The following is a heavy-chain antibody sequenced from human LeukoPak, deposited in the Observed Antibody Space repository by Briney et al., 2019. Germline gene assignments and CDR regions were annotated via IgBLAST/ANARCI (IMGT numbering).Heavy chain of an antibody. Sequence: PSETLSLTCSVSGHSISSGYFWAWIRQPPGKAPEWTGTIDYSGSTYYNPFLKSRVTMSLDKSKNQFSLKLSSVTAADTAVYYCARLWGQWLPLGYFDYWGQGTLVTVSS. V-gene: IGHV4-38-2*02. CDR2: IDYSGST. CDR3: ARLWGQWLPLGYFDY. D-gene: IGHD6-19*01. J-gene: IGHJ4*02. CDR1: GHSISSGYF.